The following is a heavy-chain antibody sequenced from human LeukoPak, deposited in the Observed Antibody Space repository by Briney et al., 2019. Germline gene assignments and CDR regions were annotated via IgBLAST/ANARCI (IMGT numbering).Heavy chain of an antibody. CDR1: GFTFSTYG. CDR3: ARDVSSGYLGFDY. Sequence: PGGPLRLSCAASGFTFSTYGMQWVRQAPGKGLEWVAAIWYDGSEKYYADSVKGRFTISRDNSKNTLYVQMNSLRAEDTAVYYCARDVSSGYLGFDYWGQGTLVTVSS. D-gene: IGHD3-22*01. J-gene: IGHJ4*02. CDR2: IWYDGSEK. V-gene: IGHV3-33*01.